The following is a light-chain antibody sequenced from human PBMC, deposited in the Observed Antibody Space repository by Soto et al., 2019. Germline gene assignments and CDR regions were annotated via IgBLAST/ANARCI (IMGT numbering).Light chain of an antibody. CDR1: QSVSSNC. CDR2: GAS. CDR3: HQYGSSPST. J-gene: IGKJ1*01. Sequence: TLLTQSPGTLSLSPGERAALSCRASQSVSSNCLAWYQQKPGQAPRLLIYGASSRATGIPERFSGSGSGTDFTLTISRLEPEDFAVYYCHQYGSSPSTFGQGTKVDIK. V-gene: IGKV3-20*01.